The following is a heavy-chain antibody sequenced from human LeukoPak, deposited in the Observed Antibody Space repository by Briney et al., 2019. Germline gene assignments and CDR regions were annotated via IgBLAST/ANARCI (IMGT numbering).Heavy chain of an antibody. V-gene: IGHV3-48*03. Sequence: GGSLRLSCAVSGLTFSSYEMNWVRQAPGKGLEWVSYISSSGSIKYYADSVKGRFTISRDNAKNSLYLEMNSLRAEDTAVYYCARVPSYTSSIYWGQGTQVTVSS. CDR2: ISSSGSIK. CDR1: GLTFSSYE. J-gene: IGHJ4*02. D-gene: IGHD6-13*01. CDR3: ARVPSYTSSIY.